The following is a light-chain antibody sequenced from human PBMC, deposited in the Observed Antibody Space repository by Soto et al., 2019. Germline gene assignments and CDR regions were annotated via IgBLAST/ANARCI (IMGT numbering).Light chain of an antibody. CDR2: EVT. J-gene: IGLJ1*01. CDR3: SSYAGSNNFV. Sequence: SVLTQPPSASGSPGQSVTISCTGTSSDVGTYKYVSWYQQHPGKAPKLMIYEVTKRPSGVPDRFSGSKSGNTASLTVSGLQAEDEAAYYCSSYAGSNNFVFGTGTKVTVL. V-gene: IGLV2-8*01. CDR1: SSDVGTYKY.